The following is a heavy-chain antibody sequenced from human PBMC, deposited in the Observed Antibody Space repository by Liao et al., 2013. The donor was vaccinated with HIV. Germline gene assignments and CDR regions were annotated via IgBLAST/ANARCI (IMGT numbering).Heavy chain of an antibody. J-gene: IGHJ3*02. V-gene: IGHV4-34*01. CDR2: IDHTGST. CDR1: GESFSYYY. Sequence: QVHLQQWGAGLLKPSETLSLTCAVSGESFSYYYWTWVRQPPGKGLEWIGEIDHTGSTKYNPSLKSRVTISVDTSKNQFSLKLTSVTAADTAVYYCARGTRFLEVAFDTWGQGTMVTVSS. CDR3: ARGTRFLEVAFDT. D-gene: IGHD3-3*01.